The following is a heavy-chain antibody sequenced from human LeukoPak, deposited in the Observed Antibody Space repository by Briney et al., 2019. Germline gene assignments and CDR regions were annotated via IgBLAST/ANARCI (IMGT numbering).Heavy chain of an antibody. CDR2: ISNSGSYI. V-gene: IGHV3-21*01. CDR1: GFTFSTYS. D-gene: IGHD4-23*01. Sequence: GGSLRLSCAASGFTFSTYSMNWVRQAPGRGLEWVSSISNSGSYIYYADSVKGRFTISRDNAKNSLYLQMNSLRVEDTAVYYCASRRMYGGNFFDYWGQGTLVTVSS. J-gene: IGHJ4*02. CDR3: ASRRMYGGNFFDY.